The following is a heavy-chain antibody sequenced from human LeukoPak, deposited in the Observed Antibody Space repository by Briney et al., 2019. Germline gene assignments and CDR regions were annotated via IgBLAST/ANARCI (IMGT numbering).Heavy chain of an antibody. CDR2: IFSRDST. Sequence: PSETLSLTCTVSGGSINNYYWSWIRQPAGKGLEWIGRIFSRDSTKYNPSLKSRVTMSVDTSKNQFSLSLSSVTAADTAVYYCARHGILWSGDLLGTWFDPWGQGTLVTVSS. CDR1: GGSINNYY. J-gene: IGHJ5*02. V-gene: IGHV4-4*07. D-gene: IGHD3-10*01. CDR3: ARHGILWSGDLLGTWFDP.